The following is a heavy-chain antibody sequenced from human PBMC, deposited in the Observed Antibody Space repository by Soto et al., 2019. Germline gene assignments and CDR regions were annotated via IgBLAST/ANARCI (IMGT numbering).Heavy chain of an antibody. CDR2: IKQDGSEK. Sequence: EVQLVESGGGLVQPGGSLRLSCAASGFTFSSYWMSWVRQAPGKGLEWVANIKQDGSEKYYVDSVKGRFTISRDNAKNSLYLQMNSLRAEDTAVYYCARDRIIAARRAYYYGMDVWGQGTTVTVSS. CDR3: ARDRIIAARRAYYYGMDV. D-gene: IGHD6-6*01. CDR1: GFTFSSYW. V-gene: IGHV3-7*01. J-gene: IGHJ6*02.